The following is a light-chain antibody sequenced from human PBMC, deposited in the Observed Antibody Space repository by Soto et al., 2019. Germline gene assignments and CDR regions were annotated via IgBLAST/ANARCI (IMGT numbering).Light chain of an antibody. CDR3: SSYAGSNLYV. V-gene: IGLV2-8*01. CDR1: SSDVGGYTI. CDR2: EVT. J-gene: IGLJ1*01. Sequence: QSALTPPPSASGSPGQSVTLSCTGTSSDVGGYTIVFWYHQHPGKAPKLMIYEVTKRPSGVPDRFSGSKSGNTASLTVSGLQAEDEADYYCSSYAGSNLYVFGTGTKVTVL.